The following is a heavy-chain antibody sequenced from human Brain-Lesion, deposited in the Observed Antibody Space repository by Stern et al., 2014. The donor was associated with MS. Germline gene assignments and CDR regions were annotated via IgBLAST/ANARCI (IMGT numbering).Heavy chain of an antibody. CDR3: ARGRVVPGFQYYATDV. Sequence: VQLEESGPGLVKPSQTLSLSCTVSGGSISSGGYYWSWIRQPAGKGLEWIGRIFNSGSTSYNPSLQSRVPISINTAKTQFSLRLNSMTAADTAVYYCARGRVVPGFQYYATDVWGQGTTVIVSS. J-gene: IGHJ6*02. V-gene: IGHV4-61*02. CDR2: IFNSGST. CDR1: GGSISSGGYY. D-gene: IGHD2-2*01.